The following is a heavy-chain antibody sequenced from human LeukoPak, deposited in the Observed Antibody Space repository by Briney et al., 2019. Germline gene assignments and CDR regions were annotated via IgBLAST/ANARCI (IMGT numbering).Heavy chain of an antibody. D-gene: IGHD2-2*01. CDR1: GYTFTSDA. CDR3: AGQLLATQYYYYYYMDV. J-gene: IGHJ6*03. Sequence: ASVKVSCKASGYTFTSDAMNWVRQAPGQGLEWMGWINTNTGNPTYAQGFTGRFVFSLDTSVSTAYLQISSLKAEDTAVYYCAGQLLATQYYYYYYMDVWGKGTTVTVSS. V-gene: IGHV7-4-1*02. CDR2: INTNTGNP.